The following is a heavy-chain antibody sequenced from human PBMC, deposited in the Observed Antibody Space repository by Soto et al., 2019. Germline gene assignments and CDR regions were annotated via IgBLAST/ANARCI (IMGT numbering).Heavy chain of an antibody. CDR3: ARDLCSGGSCYSDWFDP. CDR1: GGTFSSYT. CDR2: IIPILGIA. Sequence: ASVKVSCKASGGTFSSYTISWVRQAPGQGLEWMGRIIPILGIANYAQKFQGRDKITADKSTSTAYMELSSLRSEDTVVYYCARDLCSGGSCYSDWFDPWGQGTLVTVSS. J-gene: IGHJ5*02. V-gene: IGHV1-69*04. D-gene: IGHD2-15*01.